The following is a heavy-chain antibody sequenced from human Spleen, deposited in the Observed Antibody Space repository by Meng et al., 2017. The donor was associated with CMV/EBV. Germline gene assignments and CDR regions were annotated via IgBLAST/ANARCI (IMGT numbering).Heavy chain of an antibody. J-gene: IGHJ5*02. CDR1: GYTFTGYY. D-gene: IGHD1-26*01. CDR2: FNPNSGDT. CDR3: ARGGIVGAASWFDP. Sequence: ASVKVSCKASGYTFTGYYLHWVRQAPGQGLEWMGWFNPNSGDTNYPQKFQGRVSMTRDTSISTAYMEVSGPRSDDTAVYFCARGGIVGAASWFDPWGQGTLVTVSS. V-gene: IGHV1-2*02.